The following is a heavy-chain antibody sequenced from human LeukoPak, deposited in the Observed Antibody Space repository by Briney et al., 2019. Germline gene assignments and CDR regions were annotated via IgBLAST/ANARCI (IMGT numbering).Heavy chain of an antibody. CDR1: GFTFSSYW. V-gene: IGHV3-7*01. CDR2: IKQDGSEK. Sequence: GGSLRLSCAASGFTFSSYWMSWVRQAPGKGLEWVANIKQDGSEKYYVDSVKGRFTISRDNAKNSLYLQMNSLRAEDTVVYYCAREGDYGDYVSPHDYWGQGTLVTVSS. D-gene: IGHD4-17*01. J-gene: IGHJ4*02. CDR3: AREGDYGDYVSPHDY.